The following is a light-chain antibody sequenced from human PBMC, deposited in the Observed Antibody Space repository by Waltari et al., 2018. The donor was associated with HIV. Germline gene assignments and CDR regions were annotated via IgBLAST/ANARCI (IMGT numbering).Light chain of an antibody. J-gene: IGLJ2*01. CDR1: ALPYRY. CDR3: FSTNSGGNQGL. CDR2: EGS. Sequence: SHELTQPPSVSVSPGQAARITCSGDALPYRYVYWYQQKSGQAPVLVIHEGSRRPSGIPERSSGSTTGTMATLTISGAQVEDEADYYCFSTNSGGNQGLFGGGTKLIVL. V-gene: IGLV3-10*01.